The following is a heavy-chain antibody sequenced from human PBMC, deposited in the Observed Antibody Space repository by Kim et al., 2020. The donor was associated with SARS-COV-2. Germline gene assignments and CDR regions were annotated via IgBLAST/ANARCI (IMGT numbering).Heavy chain of an antibody. J-gene: IGHJ5*02. CDR3: ARGAPWGSSGDWFDP. V-gene: IGHV1-2*06. CDR2: INPKSGGT. D-gene: IGHD6-6*01. Sequence: ASVKVSCKTSGYTFTGYYIHWVRQAPGQGLEWMGRINPKSGGTDFAQKFQGRVTVTRDTSSTTAYMEVTRLTSDDTAVYYCARGAPWGSSGDWFDPWGQGTLVTVSS. CDR1: GYTFTGYY.